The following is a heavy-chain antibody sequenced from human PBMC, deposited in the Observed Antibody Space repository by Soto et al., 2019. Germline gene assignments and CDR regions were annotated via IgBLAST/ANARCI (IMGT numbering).Heavy chain of an antibody. CDR3: ARWDLGELSANDY. CDR2: ISSSSSYI. Sequence: EVQLVESGGGLVKPGGSLRLSCAASGFTFSSYSMNWVRQAPGKGLEWVSSISSSSSYIYYADSVKGRFTISRDNAKNSLYLQMNSLRAEDTAVYYCARWDLGELSANDYWGQGTLVTVSS. CDR1: GFTFSSYS. D-gene: IGHD3-16*02. J-gene: IGHJ4*02. V-gene: IGHV3-21*01.